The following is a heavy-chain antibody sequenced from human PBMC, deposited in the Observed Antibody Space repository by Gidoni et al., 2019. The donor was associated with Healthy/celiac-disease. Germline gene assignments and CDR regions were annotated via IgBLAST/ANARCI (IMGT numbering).Heavy chain of an antibody. CDR2: TYYRTKWYN. J-gene: IGHJ3*02. CDR3: ARAPRDDRVFFDI. CDR1: GASVPSNRAA. D-gene: IGHD3-22*01. Sequence: QVQLQQSGPGLVKPSQTLPLPCAISGASVPSNRAAWNWIRQSPSRGLEWLGRTYYRTKWYNDYAVSVKSRITINPDTSKNQFSLQLNSVTPEDTAVYYCARAPRDDRVFFDIWGQGTMVTVSS. V-gene: IGHV6-1*01.